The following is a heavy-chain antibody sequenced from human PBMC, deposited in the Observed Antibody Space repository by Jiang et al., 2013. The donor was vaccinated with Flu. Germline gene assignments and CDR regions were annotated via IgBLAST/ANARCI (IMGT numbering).Heavy chain of an antibody. Sequence: NSAAWNWIRQSPSRGLEWLGRTYYRSKWYNDYAVSVKSRITINPDTSKNQFSLQLNSVTPEDTAVYYCARGGYDSSGYYYGYYYYYMDVWGKGTTVTVSS. D-gene: IGHD3-22*01. J-gene: IGHJ6*03. CDR1: NSAA. V-gene: IGHV6-1*01. CDR3: ARGGYDSSGYYYGYYYYYMDV. CDR2: TYYRSKWYN.